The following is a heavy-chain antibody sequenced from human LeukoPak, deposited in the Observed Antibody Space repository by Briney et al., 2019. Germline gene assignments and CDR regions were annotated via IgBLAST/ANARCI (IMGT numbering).Heavy chain of an antibody. CDR2: ITGGGGST. D-gene: IGHD1-14*01. Sequence: GGSLRLSCAVSGFTFSSYAMSWVRHPPGEGLEWVSSITGGGGSTYYADSVKGRFTISRDNSKNTLYVQMNSPRAEDTDVYYRATERNCVFDYWGQGTLVTVST. J-gene: IGHJ4*02. CDR1: GFTFSSYA. CDR3: ATERNCVFDY. V-gene: IGHV3-23*01.